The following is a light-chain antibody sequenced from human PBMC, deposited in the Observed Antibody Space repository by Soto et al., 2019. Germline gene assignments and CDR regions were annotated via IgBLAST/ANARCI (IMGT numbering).Light chain of an antibody. CDR3: QHYNSYPEA. V-gene: IGKV1-5*03. J-gene: IGKJ1*01. CDR2: KAS. CDR1: QTISSW. Sequence: DIQITQSPSTLSGSVGDRVTITCRASQTISSWLAWYPQKPGKAPKLLIYKASTLKSGVPSRFSGSGAGTEFTLTISSLQPDDFATYYCQHYNSYPEAFGQGTKVDIK.